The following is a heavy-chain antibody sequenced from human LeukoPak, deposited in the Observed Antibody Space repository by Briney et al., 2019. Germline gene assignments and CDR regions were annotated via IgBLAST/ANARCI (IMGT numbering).Heavy chain of an antibody. V-gene: IGHV4-34*01. CDR3: ARDPVRGMDV. J-gene: IGHJ6*02. CDR1: GGSFSGYY. Sequence: SETLSLTCAVYGGSFSGYYWSWIRQPPGKGLEWIGEINHSGSTNYNPSLKSRVTISVDTSKNQFSLKLSSVTAADTAVYYCARDPVRGMDVWGQGTTVTVSS. D-gene: IGHD3-10*01. CDR2: INHSGST.